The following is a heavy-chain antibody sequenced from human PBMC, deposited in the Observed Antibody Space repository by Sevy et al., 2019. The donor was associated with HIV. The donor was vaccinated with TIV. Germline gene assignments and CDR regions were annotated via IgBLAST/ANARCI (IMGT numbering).Heavy chain of an antibody. CDR1: GFTFNNYG. J-gene: IGHJ5*02. CDR2: ITGSGDNT. Sequence: GGSLRLSCAASGFTFNNYGLSWVRQAPGKGLEWVSSITGSGDNTYYADSVKGRFTISRDNSKNTLDLQMTSLRAEDTAVYYCAILTVDRHLGSPWGQGALVTVSS. D-gene: IGHD5-12*01. CDR3: AILTVDRHLGSP. V-gene: IGHV3-23*01.